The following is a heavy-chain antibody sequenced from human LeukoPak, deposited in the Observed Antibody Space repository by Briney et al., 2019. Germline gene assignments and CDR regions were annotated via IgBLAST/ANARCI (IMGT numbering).Heavy chain of an antibody. CDR1: GYTFTSYE. Sequence: ASVKVSFKASGYTFTSYEINWVRQATGQGLEWMGWMNPNSGNTGYEKKFQARVTMARNTSISTAYMELSSLRSEDTAVYYCARGMVVVIDNWIDAWGQGTLVTVSS. D-gene: IGHD3-22*01. J-gene: IGHJ5*02. V-gene: IGHV1-8*01. CDR2: MNPNSGNT. CDR3: ARGMVVVIDNWIDA.